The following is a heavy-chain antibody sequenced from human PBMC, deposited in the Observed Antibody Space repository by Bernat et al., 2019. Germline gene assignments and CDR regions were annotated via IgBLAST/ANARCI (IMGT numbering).Heavy chain of an antibody. V-gene: IGHV3-72*01. Sequence: EVQLVESGGGLVQPGGSLRLSFAASGFTFSDHYMDWVRQAPGKGLEWIGHITNKATRYTTQYAASVKGRFTISRDDSRNSVYLQMNSLKTEDTAVYYCARVLGVAATSAFDVWGQGTTVTVSS. J-gene: IGHJ3*01. CDR1: GFTFSDHY. CDR3: ARVLGVAATSAFDV. D-gene: IGHD2-15*01. CDR2: ITNKATRYTT.